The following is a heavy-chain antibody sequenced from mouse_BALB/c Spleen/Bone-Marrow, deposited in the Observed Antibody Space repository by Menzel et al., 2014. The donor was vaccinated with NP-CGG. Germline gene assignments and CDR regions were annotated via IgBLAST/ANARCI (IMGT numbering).Heavy chain of an antibody. J-gene: IGHJ4*01. V-gene: IGHV1-54*03. CDR2: INPGSGGT. CDR3: AREENSYYYAMDY. CDR1: RYAFTNYL. Sequence: VQLQQSGAELVGPGTSVKVSCKASRYAFTNYLIEWVKQRPGQGLEWIGVINPGSGGTNYNEKFKDKATLTTDKSSSTAYMQLSSLTSDDSAVYFCAREENSYYYAMDYWGQGTSVTVSS.